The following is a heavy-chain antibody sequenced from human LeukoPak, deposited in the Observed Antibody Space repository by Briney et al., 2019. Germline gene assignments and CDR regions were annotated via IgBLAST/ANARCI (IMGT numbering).Heavy chain of an antibody. V-gene: IGHV1-2*02. Sequence: ASVKVSCKASGYTFTGQFIHWLRQAPGQGLERMGWIDPPSGTPHYAQKFQDAVTLTRDTSIGTAYMEVHRLQPDDTAVYYCARSGFSTGFYLDFWGQGTLISVSS. D-gene: IGHD6-19*01. CDR3: ARSGFSTGFYLDF. CDR2: IDPPSGTP. CDR1: GYTFTGQF. J-gene: IGHJ4*02.